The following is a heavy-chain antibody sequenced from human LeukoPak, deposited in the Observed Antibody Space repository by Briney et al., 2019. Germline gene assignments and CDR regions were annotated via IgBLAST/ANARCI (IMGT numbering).Heavy chain of an antibody. J-gene: IGHJ4*02. Sequence: GGSLRLSCAASGFSFSSYSMDWVRQAPGKGLEWVSYISGSSSSIYYAGSVKGRFTISRDNAKNSLYLQMNSLRDEDTAVYYCTRGKVGYSNGWSAADYWGQGTLVTVSS. CDR1: GFSFSSYS. CDR3: TRGKVGYSNGWSAADY. CDR2: ISGSSSSI. D-gene: IGHD6-19*01. V-gene: IGHV3-48*02.